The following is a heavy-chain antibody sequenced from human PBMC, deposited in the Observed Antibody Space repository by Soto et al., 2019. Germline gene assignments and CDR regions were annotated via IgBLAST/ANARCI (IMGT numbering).Heavy chain of an antibody. CDR1: GYTFTSYA. J-gene: IGHJ6*02. CDR2: INAGNGNT. D-gene: IGHD2-21*01. Sequence: ASVKVSCKASGYTFTSYAMHWVRQAPGQRLEWMGWINAGNGNTKYSQKFQGRVTITRDTSASTAYMELSSLWADDTAVYYCAILMVRGGRDSVPETIASPRVWGQGTTVTVSS. CDR3: AILMVRGGRDSVPETIASPRV. V-gene: IGHV1-3*01.